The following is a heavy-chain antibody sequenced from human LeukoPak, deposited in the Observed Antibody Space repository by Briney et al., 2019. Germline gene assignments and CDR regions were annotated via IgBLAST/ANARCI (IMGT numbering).Heavy chain of an antibody. V-gene: IGHV3-23*01. CDR1: GFTFSNYA. Sequence: PGGSLRLSCAASGFTFSNYAMSWVRQAPGKGLEWVSTISNSDGNTYYADSVKGRFTISRDNSKNTLYLQMNRLTAEDTAVYYCAKATGTLGAWGQGTLVTVSS. D-gene: IGHD1-1*01. CDR3: AKATGTLGA. CDR2: ISNSDGNT. J-gene: IGHJ5*02.